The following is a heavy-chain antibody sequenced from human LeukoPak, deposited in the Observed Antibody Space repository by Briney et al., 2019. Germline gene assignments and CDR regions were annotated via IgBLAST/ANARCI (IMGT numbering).Heavy chain of an antibody. V-gene: IGHV4-59*08. D-gene: IGHD6-19*01. Sequence: SETLSLTCTVSGGSISSYYWSWIRQPPGKGLEWIGYIYYSGSTNYNPSLKSRVTISVDTSKNQFSLKLSSVTAADTAVYYCARLNTNGIAVAPLLDPWGQGTLVTVSS. CDR3: ARLNTNGIAVAPLLDP. CDR2: IYYSGST. J-gene: IGHJ5*02. CDR1: GGSISSYY.